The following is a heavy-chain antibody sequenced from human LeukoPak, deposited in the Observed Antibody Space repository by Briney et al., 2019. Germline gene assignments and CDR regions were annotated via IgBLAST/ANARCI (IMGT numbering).Heavy chain of an antibody. CDR3: ARGGRTSWPNYYYYYYMDV. J-gene: IGHJ6*03. CDR1: GFTFDDYG. CDR2: INWNGGST. Sequence: PGGSLRLSCAASGFTFDDYGVSWVRQAPGKGLEWVSGINWNGGSTGYADSVKGRFTISRDNAKNSLYLQMNSLRAEDTALYYCARGGRTSWPNYYYYYYMDVWGKGTTVTVSS. D-gene: IGHD2-2*01. V-gene: IGHV3-20*04.